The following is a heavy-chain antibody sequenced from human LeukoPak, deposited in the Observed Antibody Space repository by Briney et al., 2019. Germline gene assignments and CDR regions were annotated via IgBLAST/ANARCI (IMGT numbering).Heavy chain of an antibody. V-gene: IGHV1-2*02. CDR1: GYTFTGYY. CDR3: ARVVSAPAAKTSYYFDY. D-gene: IGHD2-2*01. J-gene: IGHJ4*02. CDR2: INPNSGGT. Sequence: ASVKVSCKASGYTFTGYYMHWVRPAPGQGLEWMGWINPNSGGTNYAQKFQGRVTMTRDTSISTAYMELSRLRSDDTAVYYCARVVSAPAAKTSYYFDYWGQGTLVTVSS.